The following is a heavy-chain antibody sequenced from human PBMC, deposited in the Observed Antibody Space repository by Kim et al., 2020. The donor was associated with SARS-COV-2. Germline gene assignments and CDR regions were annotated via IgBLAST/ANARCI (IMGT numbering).Heavy chain of an antibody. CDR1: GYDFSTQV. Sequence: ASVKVSCKASGYDFSTQVIHWMRQAPGQRLEWMAWIHPGNEKTKFSEKFRDRVTLTRATSATTVYIELTNLRFEDTAIYYCVRDDGETHQNDYWGQGTRVTVSS. CDR3: VRDDGETHQNDY. V-gene: IGHV1-3*01. D-gene: IGHD2-21*01. J-gene: IGHJ4*02. CDR2: IHPGNEKT.